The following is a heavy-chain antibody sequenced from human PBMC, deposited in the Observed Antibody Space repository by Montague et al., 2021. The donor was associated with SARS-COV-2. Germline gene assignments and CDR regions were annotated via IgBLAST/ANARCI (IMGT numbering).Heavy chain of an antibody. CDR1: GFIFSDYY. CDR3: ARDQGSYDTFDI. D-gene: IGHD2-15*01. Sequence: SLRLSCAASGFIFSDYYMTWIRQAPGKGLEWVSHISGSGSKTYYADSVKGRFTISRDTANNSVYLQMNFLGADDTAVYYCARDQGSYDTFDIWSQGTMVTVSS. V-gene: IGHV3-11*01. CDR2: ISGSGSKT. J-gene: IGHJ3*02.